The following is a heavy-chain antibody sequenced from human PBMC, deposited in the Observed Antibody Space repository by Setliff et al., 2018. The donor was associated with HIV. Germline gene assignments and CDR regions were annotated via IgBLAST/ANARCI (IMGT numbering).Heavy chain of an antibody. CDR2: IYPGDSHT. Sequence: GESLKISCTGSGYSFTSYWIGWVRQMPGKGLEWMGIIYPGDSHTRYSPSFQGQVTISADKSISTAYLQWSSLKASDTALYYCARPYFHQSSDAFQIWGQGTMVTVSS. CDR3: ARPYFHQSSDAFQI. CDR1: GYSFTSYW. D-gene: IGHD3-22*01. J-gene: IGHJ3*02. V-gene: IGHV5-51*01.